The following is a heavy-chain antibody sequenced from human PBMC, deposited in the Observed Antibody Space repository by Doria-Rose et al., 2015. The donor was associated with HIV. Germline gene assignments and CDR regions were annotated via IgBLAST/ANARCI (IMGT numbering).Heavy chain of an antibody. V-gene: IGHV2-26*01. J-gene: IGHJ4*02. D-gene: IGHD6-13*01. Sequence: SGPMLVKPTETLTLTCTVSGVSLSSPGMGVSWIRQPPGKALEWLANIFSDDERSYKTSLKSRLTISRGTPKSQVVLTMTDMDPVDTATYYCARIKSSRWYHKYYFDFWGQGTLVIVSA. CDR1: GVSLSSPGMG. CDR2: IFSDDER. CDR3: ARIKSSRWYHKYYFDF.